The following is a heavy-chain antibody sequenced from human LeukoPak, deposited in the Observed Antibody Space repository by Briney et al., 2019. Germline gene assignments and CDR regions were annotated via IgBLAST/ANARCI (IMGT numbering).Heavy chain of an antibody. D-gene: IGHD3-16*02. CDR1: SFTSSSDG. V-gene: IGHV3-30*18. CDR3: AKGQYAGYQYYFDY. Sequence: GGSLRLSCAASSFTSSSDGIQWVRPAPGKGGEWVAVISYDGGNRYYADSVKGRFTISRDDSKDTLYLQMNSLRAEDTAVYYCAKGQYAGYQYYFDYWGQGTLVTVSS. CDR2: ISYDGGNR. J-gene: IGHJ4*02.